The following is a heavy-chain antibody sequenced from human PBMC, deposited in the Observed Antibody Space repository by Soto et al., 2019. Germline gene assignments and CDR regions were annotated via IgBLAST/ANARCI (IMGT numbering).Heavy chain of an antibody. CDR3: XXXXXXXXXXP. CDR1: GFTFSSYW. V-gene: IGHV3-74*01. Sequence: EVQLVESGGGLVQPGGSLRLSCAASGFTFSSYWMHWVRQAPGKGLVWVSRIXXXXXXXXXADSVKGRFTISRDNAKXXXXXXXXXXXXXXXXXXXXXXXXXXXXXXPWGQGTLVTVSS. J-gene: IGHJ5*02. CDR2: IXXXXXXX.